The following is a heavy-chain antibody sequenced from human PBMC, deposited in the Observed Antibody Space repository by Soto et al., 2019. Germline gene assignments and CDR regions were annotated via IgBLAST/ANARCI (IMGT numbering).Heavy chain of an antibody. Sequence: QVQLVQSGAEEKKPGASVKVSCKASGYTFTSYAMHWVRQAPGQRLEWMGWINAGNGNTKYSQKFQGRVTITRDTSASSAYMELSSLRSEDTAVYYCARAPGGPGIAEYWGQGTLFTVSS. CDR1: GYTFTSYA. D-gene: IGHD6-13*01. CDR2: INAGNGNT. V-gene: IGHV1-3*05. CDR3: ARAPGGPGIAEY. J-gene: IGHJ4*02.